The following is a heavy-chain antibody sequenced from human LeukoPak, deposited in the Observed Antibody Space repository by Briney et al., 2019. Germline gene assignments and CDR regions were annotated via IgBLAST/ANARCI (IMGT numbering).Heavy chain of an antibody. Sequence: SETLSLTCAVYGGSFSGYYWSWIRQPPGKGLEWIGEINHSGSTNYNPSLKSRVTISVDTSKNQFSLKLSSVTAADTAVYYCARGGVIAVPYFYYGMDVWGQGTTVTVSS. J-gene: IGHJ6*02. CDR1: GGSFSGYY. CDR3: ARGGVIAVPYFYYGMDV. D-gene: IGHD6-19*01. CDR2: INHSGST. V-gene: IGHV4-34*01.